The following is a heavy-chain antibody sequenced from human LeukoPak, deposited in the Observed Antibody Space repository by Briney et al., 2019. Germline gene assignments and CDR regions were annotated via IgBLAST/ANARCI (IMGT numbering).Heavy chain of an antibody. V-gene: IGHV4-59*01. CDR2: IYYSGST. CDR1: GGSISSYY. CDR3: ARDPYGDHYFDY. Sequence: PSEALSLTCTVSGGSISSYYWSWIRQPPGKGLEWIGYIYYSGSTNYNPSLKSRVTISVDTSKNQFSLKLSSVTAADTAVYYCARDPYGDHYFDYWGQGTLVTVSS. D-gene: IGHD4-17*01. J-gene: IGHJ4*02.